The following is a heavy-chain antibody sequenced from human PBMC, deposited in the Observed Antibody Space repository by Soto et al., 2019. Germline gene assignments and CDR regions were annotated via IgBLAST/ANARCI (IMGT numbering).Heavy chain of an antibody. D-gene: IGHD5-12*01. V-gene: IGHV4-39*01. CDR2: VSYSGTT. J-gene: IGHJ4*02. Sequence: PSETLSLTCTVSGDSITSSGYHWGWIRQTPGQGLEWIGSVSYSGTTYDHPSLKSRVTISVDTSKNQFSLNLSSVTAADTAVYYCANNGRGYSGYDYDYWGQGILVTVSS. CDR1: GDSITSSGYH. CDR3: ANNGRGYSGYDYDY.